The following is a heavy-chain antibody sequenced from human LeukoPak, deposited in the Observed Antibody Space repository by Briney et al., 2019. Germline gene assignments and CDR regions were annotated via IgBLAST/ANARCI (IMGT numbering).Heavy chain of an antibody. D-gene: IGHD2-15*01. CDR3: ARDRIGKYSIDY. CDR2: ISDNGRRT. V-gene: IGHV3-33*08. J-gene: IGHJ4*02. CDR1: GFTFSNFG. Sequence: SGGSLRLSCAASGFTFSNFGLNWVRQAPGKGLEWVAFISDNGRRTYYLESVKGLFTISRDDSKNTLYLQMNSLRVEDTAVYYCARDRIGKYSIDYWGQGTLATVSS.